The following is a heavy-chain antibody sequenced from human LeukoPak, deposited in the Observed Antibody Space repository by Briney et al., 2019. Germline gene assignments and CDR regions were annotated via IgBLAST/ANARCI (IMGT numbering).Heavy chain of an antibody. CDR1: GGSISSGGYY. CDR3: AREGDAGGYFDY. J-gene: IGHJ4*02. D-gene: IGHD2-21*01. V-gene: IGHV4-61*08. Sequence: SETLSLTCTVSGGSISSGGYYWSWIRQPPGKGLEWIGYIYYSGSTNYNPSLKSRVTISVDTSKNQFSLKLSSVTAADTAVYYCAREGDAGGYFDYWGQGTLVTVSS. CDR2: IYYSGST.